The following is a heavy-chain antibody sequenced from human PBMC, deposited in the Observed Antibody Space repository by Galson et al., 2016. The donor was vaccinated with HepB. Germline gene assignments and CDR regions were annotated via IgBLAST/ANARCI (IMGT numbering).Heavy chain of an antibody. CDR2: ISSSSSTI. D-gene: IGHD4-17*01. CDR3: ARGARPLGPVTHRRGHLDC. CDR1: GFTFSSYS. J-gene: IGHJ4*02. V-gene: IGHV3-48*02. Sequence: SLRLSCAASGFTFSSYSMNWVRQAPGKGLEWVSYISSSSSTIYYADSVKGRFTISRDNAKNSLYLQMNSLRDEDAAIYYCARGARPLGPVTHRRGHLDCWGQGTLVTVSS.